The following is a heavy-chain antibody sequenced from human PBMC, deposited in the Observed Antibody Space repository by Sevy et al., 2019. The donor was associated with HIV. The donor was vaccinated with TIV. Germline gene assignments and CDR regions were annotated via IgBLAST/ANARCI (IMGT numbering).Heavy chain of an antibody. CDR3: VRDGLASATDFDY. CDR2: IKEDGSDK. D-gene: IGHD2-15*01. CDR1: GFTFSNYW. V-gene: IGHV3-7*01. Sequence: GGSLRLSCEVSGFTFSNYWMTWVRQAPGKGLEWVVNIKEDGSDKYYGDSVKGRFSLSRDNAKNSLYLQMDSLRAEDTAVYYCVRDGLASATDFDYWGQGTLVTVSS. J-gene: IGHJ4*02.